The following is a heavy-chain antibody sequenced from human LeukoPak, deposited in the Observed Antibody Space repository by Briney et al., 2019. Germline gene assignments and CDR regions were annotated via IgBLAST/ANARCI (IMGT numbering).Heavy chain of an antibody. CDR3: AKQGVRGVLIVASSGGMDV. V-gene: IGHV3-23*01. CDR1: GFTFSYYA. D-gene: IGHD3-10*01. J-gene: IGHJ6*02. Sequence: PGGSLRLSCAASGFTFSYYAMTWVRQAPGKGLEYVSTITGRVGRTYYADSVKGRFTISGDNSNNTLALQMNSLRAEDTAVYYCAKQGVRGVLIVASSGGMDVWGQGTTVTVSS. CDR2: ITGRVGRT.